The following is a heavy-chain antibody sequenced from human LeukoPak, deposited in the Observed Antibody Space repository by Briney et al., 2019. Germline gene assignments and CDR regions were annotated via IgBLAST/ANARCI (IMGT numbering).Heavy chain of an antibody. CDR2: ISYDGSNK. D-gene: IGHD6-13*01. Sequence: GRSLRLSCAASGFTFSSYGMHWVRQAPGKGLEWVAVISYDGSNKYYADSVKGRFTISRDNSENTLYLQMNSLRAEDTAVYYCANSINSWYGYYGMDVLGQGTTVTVFS. CDR3: ANSINSWYGYYGMDV. CDR1: GFTFSSYG. V-gene: IGHV3-30*18. J-gene: IGHJ6*02.